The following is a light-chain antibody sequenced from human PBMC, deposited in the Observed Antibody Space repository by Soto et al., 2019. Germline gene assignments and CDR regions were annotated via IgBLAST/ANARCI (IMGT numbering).Light chain of an antibody. Sequence: DIQMTQSPSSLSASVGDRVTITCRASQSISSYLNWYQQKPGKAPKLLIYAASILQSGVPSRFSASGSGTDFTLTISSLQPEDFATYYFQQSYSTPRTFGQGTKVEIK. CDR3: QQSYSTPRT. CDR2: AAS. CDR1: QSISSY. J-gene: IGKJ1*01. V-gene: IGKV1-39*01.